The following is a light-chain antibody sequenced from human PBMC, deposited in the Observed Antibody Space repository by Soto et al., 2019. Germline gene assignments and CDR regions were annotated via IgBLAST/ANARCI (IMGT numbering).Light chain of an antibody. CDR1: QDINNY. V-gene: IGKV1-16*01. J-gene: IGKJ3*01. CDR3: QQYNSYPFT. Sequence: DIQMTQSPSSLSASVGDRVTITCQASQDINNYLNWYQQKPGKAHKXLIYDASSLESGVPSRFSGSGSGTEGTLTISSLQPDDGSTYDCQQYNSYPFTFGPGTKVDIK. CDR2: DAS.